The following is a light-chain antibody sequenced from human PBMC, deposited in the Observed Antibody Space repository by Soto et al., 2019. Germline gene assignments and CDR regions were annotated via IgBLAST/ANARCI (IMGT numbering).Light chain of an antibody. CDR1: QVVSSSS. V-gene: IGKV3-20*01. Sequence: EIVLTQSPGTLSLSPGERATLSCRASQVVSSSSLAWFQQKPGQAPRLLIYGASSRATGIPDRFSGSGSETDFTLTISRLKPEDFAVYYCQQYGTSPWTFGQGTKVEIK. CDR3: QQYGTSPWT. CDR2: GAS. J-gene: IGKJ1*01.